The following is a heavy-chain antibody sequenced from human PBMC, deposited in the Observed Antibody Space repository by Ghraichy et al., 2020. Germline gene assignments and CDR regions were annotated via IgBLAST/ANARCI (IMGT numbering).Heavy chain of an antibody. V-gene: IGHV3-33*01. CDR1: GFTFSSYG. CDR2: IWYDGSNK. D-gene: IGHD3-10*01. J-gene: IGHJ6*02. Sequence: GGSLRLSCAASGFTFSSYGMHWVRQAPGKGLEWVAVIWYDGSNKYYADSVKGRFTISRDNSKNTLYLQMNSLRAEDTAVYYCARDRMVRGVIMTYYYYGMDVWGQGTTVTVSS. CDR3: ARDRMVRGVIMTYYYYGMDV.